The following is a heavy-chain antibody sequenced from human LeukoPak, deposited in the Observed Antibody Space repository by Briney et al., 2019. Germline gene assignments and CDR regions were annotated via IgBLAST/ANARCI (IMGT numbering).Heavy chain of an antibody. J-gene: IGHJ3*02. CDR3: ARGDVVLMVYAINDAFDI. D-gene: IGHD2-8*01. V-gene: IGHV4-34*01. CDR2: INHSGST. CDR1: GGSFSGYH. Sequence: NTSETLSLTCAVYGGSFSGYHWSWIRQPPGKGLEWIGEINHSGSTNYNPSLKSRVTISVDTSKNQFSLKLSSVTAADTAVYYCARGDVVLMVYAINDAFDIWGQGTMVTVSS.